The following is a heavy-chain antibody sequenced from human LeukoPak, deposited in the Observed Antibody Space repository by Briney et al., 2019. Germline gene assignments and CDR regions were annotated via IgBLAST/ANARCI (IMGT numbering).Heavy chain of an antibody. CDR2: ISGSGGST. D-gene: IGHD6-13*01. CDR3: ARQYASSWPNWYFDL. CDR1: GFTFSSYA. Sequence: GGSLRLSCAASGFTFSSYAMSWVRQAPGKGLEWVSAISGSGGSTYYADSVKGRFTISRDNSKNTLHLQMNSLRAEDTAVYYCARQYASSWPNWYFDLWGRGTLVTVST. V-gene: IGHV3-23*01. J-gene: IGHJ2*01.